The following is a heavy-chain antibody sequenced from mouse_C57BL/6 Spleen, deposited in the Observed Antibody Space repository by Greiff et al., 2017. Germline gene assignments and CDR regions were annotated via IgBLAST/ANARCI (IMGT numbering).Heavy chain of an antibody. CDR1: GFSLTSYG. J-gene: IGHJ3*01. CDR2: IWSGGST. CDR3: ARNHYYGSSYGDWFAY. D-gene: IGHD1-1*01. Sequence: VQLVESGPGLVQPSQSLSITCTVSGFSLTSYGVPWVRPSPGKGLEWLGVIWSGGSTDYNAAFISRLSISKDNSKSQVFFKMNSLQADDTAIYYCARNHYYGSSYGDWFAYWGQGTLVTVSA. V-gene: IGHV2-2*01.